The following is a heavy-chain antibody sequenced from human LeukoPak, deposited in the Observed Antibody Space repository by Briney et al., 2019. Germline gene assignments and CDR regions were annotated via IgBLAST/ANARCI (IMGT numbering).Heavy chain of an antibody. Sequence: SGTLSLTCAVSGGSISSSNWWSWIRQPPGKGLEWIGYIYYSGSTNYNPSLKSRVTISVDTSKNQFSLKLSSVTAADTAVYYCARGRSRHAPRGAFDIWGQGTMVTVSS. D-gene: IGHD2-15*01. V-gene: IGHV4-4*02. J-gene: IGHJ3*02. CDR3: ARGRSRHAPRGAFDI. CDR1: GGSISSSNW. CDR2: IYYSGST.